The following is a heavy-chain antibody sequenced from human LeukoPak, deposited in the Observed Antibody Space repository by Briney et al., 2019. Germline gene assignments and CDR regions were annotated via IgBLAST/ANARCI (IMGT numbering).Heavy chain of an antibody. J-gene: IGHJ3*02. CDR2: IIPIFGTA. CDR1: GGTFSSYA. V-gene: IGHV1-69*01. D-gene: IGHD3-10*01. Sequence: SVKVSCKASGGTFSSYAISWVRQAPGQGLEWMGGIIPIFGTANYAQKFQGRVTITADESTSTAYMELSSLRSEDTAVYYCARAGITMVRGAQGAFDIWGQGTMVTVSS. CDR3: ARAGITMVRGAQGAFDI.